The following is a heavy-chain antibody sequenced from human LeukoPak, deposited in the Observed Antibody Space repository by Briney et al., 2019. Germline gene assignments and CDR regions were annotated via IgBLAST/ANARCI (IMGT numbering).Heavy chain of an antibody. CDR3: AKDPSFWSGYAYTFVY. J-gene: IGHJ4*02. V-gene: IGHV3-23*01. CDR2: ISGSGGST. D-gene: IGHD3-3*01. Sequence: PGGSLRLSCAASGFTFSSYAMSWVRQAPGKGLEWVSAISGSGGSTYYADSVKGRFTISRDNSKNTLYLQMNSLRAEDTAVYYCAKDPSFWSGYAYTFVYWGQGTLVTVSS. CDR1: GFTFSSYA.